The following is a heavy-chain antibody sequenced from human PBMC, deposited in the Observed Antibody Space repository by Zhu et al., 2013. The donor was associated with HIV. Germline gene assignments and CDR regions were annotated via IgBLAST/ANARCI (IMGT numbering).Heavy chain of an antibody. D-gene: IGHD6-25*01. Sequence: QVQLVQSGAEVTKPGASVKVSCTASGYTFTTYDIHWVRQATGQGLEWMGWTTPNSDNTGYAQKFQGRVTITWNTSISTAYMELSSLRSEDTAVYYCARGGLAATDMDVWGTGTTVTVSS. V-gene: IGHV1-8*03. CDR3: ARGGLAATDMDV. CDR2: TTPNSDNT. J-gene: IGHJ6*03. CDR1: GYTFTTYD.